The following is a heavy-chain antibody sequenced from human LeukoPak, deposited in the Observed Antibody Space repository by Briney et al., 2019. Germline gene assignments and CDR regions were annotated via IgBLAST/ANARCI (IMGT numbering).Heavy chain of an antibody. CDR3: ARTYCTTTSCYQWLDY. J-gene: IGHJ4*02. CDR1: GGSIDSTTW. CDR2: IYHTGGT. Sequence: SETLSLTCAVSGGSIDSTTWWSWVRQPPGKGLEWIGEIYHTGGTNYNPSLKSRVTISVDKSKNQFSLKLTSVTAADTAVYYCARTYCTTTSCYQWLDYWGQGILVTISS. D-gene: IGHD2-2*01. V-gene: IGHV4-4*02.